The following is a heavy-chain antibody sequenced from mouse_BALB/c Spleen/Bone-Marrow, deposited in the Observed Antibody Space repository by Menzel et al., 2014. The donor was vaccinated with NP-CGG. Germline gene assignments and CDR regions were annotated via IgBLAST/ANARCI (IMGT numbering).Heavy chain of an antibody. Sequence: EVQLQESGGGLVKPGGSLKLSCAASGFTFSYYAMSWVRQSPEKSLEWVAEISSGGSYTYYPDTVTGRFTISRDNAKNTLYLETSSLRSEDTAMYYCARDSSGYFDYWGQGTTLTVSS. D-gene: IGHD3-1*01. J-gene: IGHJ2*01. V-gene: IGHV5-9-4*01. CDR2: ISSGGSYT. CDR1: GFTFSYYA. CDR3: ARDSSGYFDY.